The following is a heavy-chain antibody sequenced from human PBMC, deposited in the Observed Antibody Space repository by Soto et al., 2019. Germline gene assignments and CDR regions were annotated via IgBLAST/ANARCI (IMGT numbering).Heavy chain of an antibody. J-gene: IGHJ4*02. CDR1: GGSISGSY. CDR3: RMSVAVPHEHNDY. D-gene: IGHD2-21*01. V-gene: IGHV4-59*01. CDR2: VYYTGST. Sequence: SETLSLTCSVSGGSISGSYWCWLRQSPGKGLECLGYVYYTGSTNYSPSLRSRVSISVDTSKNEFSLRLSSVTAADTAVYFCRMSVAVPHEHNDYWGPVTQVTVST.